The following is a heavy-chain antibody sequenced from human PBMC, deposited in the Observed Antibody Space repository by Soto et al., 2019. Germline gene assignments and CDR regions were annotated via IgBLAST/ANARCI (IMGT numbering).Heavy chain of an antibody. D-gene: IGHD3-22*01. V-gene: IGHV3-23*01. CDR2: ISGTGGST. J-gene: IGHJ4*02. CDR3: AKKYYDSSGYYFFDY. CDR1: GFTFSSDA. Sequence: GGSLRLSCAASGFTFSSDAMSWVPQAPGKGLEWVSAISGTGGSTYYADSVKGRFTISRDNSKNTLYLQMNSQRAEDTAVYYCAKKYYDSSGYYFFDYWGQGTLVTVSS.